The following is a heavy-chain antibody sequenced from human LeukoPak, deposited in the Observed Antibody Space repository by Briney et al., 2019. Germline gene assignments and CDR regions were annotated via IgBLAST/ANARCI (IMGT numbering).Heavy chain of an antibody. J-gene: IGHJ4*02. CDR1: GYTFTSHG. Sequence: AAVKDFCKGCGYTFTSHGISELGQPAGQGLAGMGLISSWNRYTKYAQNLQGRVTMITDTSKSTAYMELRSLRADDTAVYYCARDPSNSSGWSPYFYCCHQGILVAVSS. CDR3: ARDPSNSSGWSPYFYC. V-gene: IGHV1-18*04. CDR2: ISSWNRYT. D-gene: IGHD6-19*01.